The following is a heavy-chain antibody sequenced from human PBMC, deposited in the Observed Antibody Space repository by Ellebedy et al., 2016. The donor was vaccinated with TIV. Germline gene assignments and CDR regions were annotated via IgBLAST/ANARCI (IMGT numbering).Heavy chain of an antibody. J-gene: IGHJ4*02. CDR1: GGSISSSSYY. V-gene: IGHV4-39*01. Sequence: MPSETLSLTCTVSGGSISSSSYYWGWIRQPPGKGLEWIGSIYYSGSTYYNPSLKSRVTISVDTSKNQFSLKLSSVTAADTAVYYCARNSGSYWGQGTLVTVSS. D-gene: IGHD3-10*01. CDR2: IYYSGST. CDR3: ARNSGSY.